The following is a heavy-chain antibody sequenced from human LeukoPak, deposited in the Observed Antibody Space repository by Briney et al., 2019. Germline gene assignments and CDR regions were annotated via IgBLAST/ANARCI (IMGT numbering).Heavy chain of an antibody. Sequence: GGSLRLSCAASGFTFSSYSMTWVRQAPGKGLEWVSYISSSSSTIYYADSVKGRFTISRDNAKNSLYLQMNSLRAEDTAVYYCARDPYDGSAPGDFDYWGQGTLVTVSS. CDR2: ISSSSSTI. J-gene: IGHJ4*02. CDR3: ARDPYDGSAPGDFDY. D-gene: IGHD5-12*01. CDR1: GFTFSSYS. V-gene: IGHV3-48*01.